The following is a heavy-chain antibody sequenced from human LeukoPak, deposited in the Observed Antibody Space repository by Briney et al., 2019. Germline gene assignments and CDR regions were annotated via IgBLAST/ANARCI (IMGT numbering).Heavy chain of an antibody. V-gene: IGHV3-23*01. D-gene: IGHD4-17*01. J-gene: IGHJ6*02. Sequence: GGSLRLSCAASGFTVSSYAMSWVRQAPGMGLQLVSAIDIGGGSTYSADSVKGRFTISRDNSKNTLYLQMNSLRAEDTAVYYCAKGDGDYSYYYYYGMDVWGQGTTVTVSS. CDR1: GFTVSSYA. CDR3: AKGDGDYSYYYYYGMDV. CDR2: IDIGGGST.